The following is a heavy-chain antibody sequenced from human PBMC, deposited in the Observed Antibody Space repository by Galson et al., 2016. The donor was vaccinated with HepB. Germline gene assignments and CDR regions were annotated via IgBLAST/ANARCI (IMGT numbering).Heavy chain of an antibody. CDR2: ISHDGSNK. CDR1: GFTFSTYG. D-gene: IGHD3-9*01. Sequence: SLRLSCAASGFTFSTYGMHWVRQAPGKGLEWVAVISHDGSNKYCTDTVKGRFTISRDNSKNTLFLQMNSLRAEDTAVYYCAKDQGGLRFYDYLTYTPLGYWGQGTLVTVSS. J-gene: IGHJ4*02. CDR3: AKDQGGLRFYDYLTYTPLGY. V-gene: IGHV3-30*18.